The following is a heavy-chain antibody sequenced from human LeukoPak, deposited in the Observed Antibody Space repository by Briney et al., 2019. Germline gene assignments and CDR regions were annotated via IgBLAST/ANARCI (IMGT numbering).Heavy chain of an antibody. D-gene: IGHD6-19*01. J-gene: IGHJ4*02. CDR2: INPNSGGT. CDR3: AAVGPSAAGEAVAGFDY. Sequence: ASVKVSYKASGYTFTGYYMHWVRQAPGQGLEWMGWINPNSGGTNYAQKFQGWVTMTRDTSISTAYMELSRLRSDDTAVYYCAAVGPSAAGEAVAGFDYWGQGTLVTVSS. V-gene: IGHV1-2*04. CDR1: GYTFTGYY.